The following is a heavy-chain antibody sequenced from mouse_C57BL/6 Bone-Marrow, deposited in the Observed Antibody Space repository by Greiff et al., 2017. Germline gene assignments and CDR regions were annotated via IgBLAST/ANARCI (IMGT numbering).Heavy chain of an antibody. D-gene: IGHD2-3*01. V-gene: IGHV1-81*01. CDR1: GYTFTSYG. Sequence: QVQLQQSGAELARPGASVKLSCKASGYTFTSYGISWVKQRTGQGLEWIGEIYPRSGNTYYNEKFKGKATLTADKSSSTAYMELRSLTSEDSAVYFCARDGWLLQGYFDVWGTGTTVTVSS. J-gene: IGHJ1*03. CDR3: ARDGWLLQGYFDV. CDR2: IYPRSGNT.